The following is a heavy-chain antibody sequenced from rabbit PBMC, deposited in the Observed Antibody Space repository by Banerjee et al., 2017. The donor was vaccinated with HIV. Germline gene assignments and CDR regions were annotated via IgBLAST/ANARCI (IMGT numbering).Heavy chain of an antibody. CDR2: IGAAST. Sequence: QSLEESGGDLVKPGASLTLTCTASGFSFSGGYMCWVRQAPGKGLEWIACIGAASTYYATWAKGRFTISKTSSTTVTLQMTSLTAADTATYFCARDAGYAGSNLWGPGTLVTVS. CDR3: ARDAGYAGSNL. J-gene: IGHJ4*01. CDR1: GFSFSGGY. V-gene: IGHV1S40*01. D-gene: IGHD4-2*01.